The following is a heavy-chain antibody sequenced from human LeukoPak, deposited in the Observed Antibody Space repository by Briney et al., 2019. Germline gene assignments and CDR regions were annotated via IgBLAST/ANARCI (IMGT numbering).Heavy chain of an antibody. Sequence: GALRLSCAASGFTFSSYEMNWVRQAPGKGLEWVSYISSSGSTIYYADSVKGRFTISRDNAKNSVFLQINNLRAEDTAIYYCARRGYHDSSGYDYWGQGALVTVSS. J-gene: IGHJ4*02. V-gene: IGHV3-48*03. CDR1: GFTFSSYE. CDR2: ISSSGSTI. D-gene: IGHD3-22*01. CDR3: ARRGYHDSSGYDY.